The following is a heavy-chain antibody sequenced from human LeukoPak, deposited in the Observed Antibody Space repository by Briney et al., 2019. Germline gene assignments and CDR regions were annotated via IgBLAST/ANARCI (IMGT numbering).Heavy chain of an antibody. CDR2: ISWNSDTI. CDR1: GFTFDDYA. D-gene: IGHD3-10*01. J-gene: IGHJ4*02. Sequence: PGRSLRLSCAVSGFTFDDYAMHWVRQAPGKGLEWVSGISWNSDTIGYADSVKGRFTISRDNAKNSLYLQMNSLRAEDTALYYCAKERNYGSGSLDYWGQGTLVTVSS. V-gene: IGHV3-9*01. CDR3: AKERNYGSGSLDY.